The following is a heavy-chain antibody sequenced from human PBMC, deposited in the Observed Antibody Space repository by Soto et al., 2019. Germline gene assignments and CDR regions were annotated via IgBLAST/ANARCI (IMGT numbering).Heavy chain of an antibody. J-gene: IGHJ6*02. V-gene: IGHV3-11*05. CDR3: ARDLPEYSGYDYVYYYYGMDV. D-gene: IGHD5-12*01. CDR2: ISSSSSYT. Sequence: QVQLVESGGGLVKPGGSLRLSCAASGFTFSDYYMSWIRQAPGKGLEWVSYISSSSSYTNYADSVKGRFTISRDNAKNSLYLQMNSLRAEDTAVYYCARDLPEYSGYDYVYYYYGMDVWGQGTTVTVSS. CDR1: GFTFSDYY.